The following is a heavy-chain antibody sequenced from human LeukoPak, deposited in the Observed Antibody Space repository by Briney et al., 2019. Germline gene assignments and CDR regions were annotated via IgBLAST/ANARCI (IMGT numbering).Heavy chain of an antibody. Sequence: SETLSLTCAVYGGSFSGYYWSWIRQPPGKGLEWIGEINHSGSTNYNPSLKSRVTISVDTSKNQFSLKLSSVTAADTAVYYCASTGATTVTTSDDPNWGQGTLVTVSS. D-gene: IGHD4-17*01. J-gene: IGHJ4*02. CDR3: ASTGATTVTTSDDPN. CDR1: GGSFSGYY. V-gene: IGHV4-34*01. CDR2: INHSGST.